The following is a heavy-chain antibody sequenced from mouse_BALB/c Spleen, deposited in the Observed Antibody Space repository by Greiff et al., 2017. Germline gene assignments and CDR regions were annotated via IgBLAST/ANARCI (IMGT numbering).Heavy chain of an antibody. CDR1: GYTFTDYN. V-gene: IGHV1-18*01. D-gene: IGHD2-10*01. Sequence: VQLQQSGPELVKPGASVKIPCKASGYTFTDYNMDWVKQSHGKSLEWIGDINPNNGGTIYNQKFKGKATLTVDKSSSTAYMELRSLTSEDTAVYYCARFPYYGNYGYAMDYWGQGTSVTVSS. CDR3: ARFPYYGNYGYAMDY. J-gene: IGHJ4*01. CDR2: INPNNGGT.